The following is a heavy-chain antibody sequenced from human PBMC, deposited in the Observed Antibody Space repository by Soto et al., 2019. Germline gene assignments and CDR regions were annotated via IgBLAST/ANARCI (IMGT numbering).Heavy chain of an antibody. CDR3: AREPGRYASTSGGWFDP. CDR2: ISSTGKYT. J-gene: IGHJ5*02. Sequence: GSLRLSCAASGFNFSDYYMGWIRQAPGKGLEWLAYISSTGKYTNYADSVKGRFTISRDNAEESLYLQMNSLRAEDTALYYCAREPGRYASTSGGWFDPWGQGALVTVSS. V-gene: IGHV3-11*06. CDR1: GFNFSDYY. D-gene: IGHD3-16*01.